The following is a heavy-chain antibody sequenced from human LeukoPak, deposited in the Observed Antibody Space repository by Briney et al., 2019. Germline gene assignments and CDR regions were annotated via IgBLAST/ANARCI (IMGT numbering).Heavy chain of an antibody. Sequence: PGGSLRLSCAASGFTFSSYAMSWVRQAPGKGLEWVAVIWYGGSNKYYADSVKGRFTISRDNSKNTLYLQMNSLRAEDTAVYYCAKGGTGYSSSFLDYWGQGTLVTVSS. CDR3: AKGGTGYSSSFLDY. CDR1: GFTFSSYA. J-gene: IGHJ4*02. V-gene: IGHV3-30*02. D-gene: IGHD6-6*01. CDR2: IWYGGSNK.